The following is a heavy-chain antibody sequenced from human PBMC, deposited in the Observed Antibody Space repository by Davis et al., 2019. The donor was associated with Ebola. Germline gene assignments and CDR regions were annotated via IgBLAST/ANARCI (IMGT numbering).Heavy chain of an antibody. Sequence: SVKVSCKASAGTFSSYAISWVRQAPGQGLEWMGGIIPIFGTANYAQKFQGRVTITADESTSTAYMELSSLRSEDTAVYYCARDRGSYYRETFDIWGQGTMVTVSS. J-gene: IGHJ3*02. CDR3: ARDRGSYYRETFDI. CDR1: AGTFSSYA. V-gene: IGHV1-69*13. D-gene: IGHD1-26*01. CDR2: IIPIFGTA.